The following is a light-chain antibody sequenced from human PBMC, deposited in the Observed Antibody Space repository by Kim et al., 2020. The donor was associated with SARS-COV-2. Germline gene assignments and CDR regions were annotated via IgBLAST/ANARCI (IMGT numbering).Light chain of an antibody. CDR1: KLEDQY. CDR3: QAWDSGTSV. Sequence: SVSAGQTARITCSGDKLEDQYVCTYQQKARSSPVLVIYQDTKRPSGIPGRFSVSHSGNTATLTISVTLTMDQADYYCQAWDSGTSVFGGGTQLTVL. J-gene: IGLJ3*02. V-gene: IGLV3-1*01. CDR2: QDT.